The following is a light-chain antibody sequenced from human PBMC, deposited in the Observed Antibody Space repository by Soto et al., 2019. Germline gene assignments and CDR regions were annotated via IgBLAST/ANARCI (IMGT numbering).Light chain of an antibody. J-gene: IGKJ5*01. V-gene: IGKV1-9*01. CDR3: QQLHGYPIT. CDR2: AAS. CDR1: QGISNY. Sequence: DIQMTQSRSSLSASIGDRVTITCRASQGISNYLAWYQQRPGKVPKLLVYAASNFQSGVPSRFSGSGSGTHFTLTISSLQPEDFATYYCQQLHGYPITFGQGTRLAIK.